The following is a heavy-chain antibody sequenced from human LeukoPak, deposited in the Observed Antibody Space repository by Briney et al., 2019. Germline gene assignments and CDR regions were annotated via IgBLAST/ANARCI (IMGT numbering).Heavy chain of an antibody. J-gene: IGHJ4*02. Sequence: GGSLRLSCAPSGFTFSNACMSWVRRAPGKGLEWVGHIKGKTDGGTTDYAAPVQGGFTISRDDSKNTLYLQMNSLETEDTAVYYCTTGTWIQLWLADYWGQGTLVTVSS. V-gene: IGHV3-15*01. CDR1: GFTFSNAC. CDR2: IKGKTDGGTT. CDR3: TTGTWIQLWLADY. D-gene: IGHD5-18*01.